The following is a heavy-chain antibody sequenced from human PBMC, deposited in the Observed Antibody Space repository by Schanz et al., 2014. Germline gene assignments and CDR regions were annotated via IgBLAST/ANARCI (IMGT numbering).Heavy chain of an antibody. CDR2: ISYGTSYI. J-gene: IGHJ3*02. Sequence: EVQLVESGGGWVQPGGSLRLSCAASGFTFSDYSMNWVRQAPGKGLEWVSSISYGTSYIYYAESVKGRFTISRDNAKNSLYLQMNGLRAEDTAVYYCARVALPGYSSPRDAFDIWGQGTMVTVSS. CDR3: ARVALPGYSSPRDAFDI. CDR1: GFTFSDYS. V-gene: IGHV3-21*01. D-gene: IGHD5-18*01.